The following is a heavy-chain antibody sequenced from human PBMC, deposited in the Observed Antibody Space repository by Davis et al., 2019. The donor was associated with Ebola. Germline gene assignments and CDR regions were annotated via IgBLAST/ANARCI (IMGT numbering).Heavy chain of an antibody. CDR2: ISYDGSNK. Sequence: GESLKISCAASGFTYNSYAMHWVRQAPGKGLEGVAVISYDGSNKYYADSVKGRFTISRDNSRNTLYLQMNSLRAEDTAVYHCTRHLLTAFDYWGQGTLVTVSS. D-gene: IGHD5-18*01. CDR3: TRHLLTAFDY. V-gene: IGHV3-30-3*01. J-gene: IGHJ4*02. CDR1: GFTYNSYA.